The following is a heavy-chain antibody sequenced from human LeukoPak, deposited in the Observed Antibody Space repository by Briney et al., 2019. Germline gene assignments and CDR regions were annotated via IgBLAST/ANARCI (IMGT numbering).Heavy chain of an antibody. CDR3: ARVGATGSGYYFDY. CDR1: GGSISSYY. V-gene: IGHV4-4*07. CDR2: IYTSGST. D-gene: IGHD1-26*01. J-gene: IGHJ4*02. Sequence: SETLSLTCTVSGGSISSYYWSWIRQPAGKGLEWIGRIYTSGSTNYNPSLKSRVTISVDKSKNQFSLKLSSVIAADTAVYYCARVGATGSGYYFDYWGQGTLVTVSS.